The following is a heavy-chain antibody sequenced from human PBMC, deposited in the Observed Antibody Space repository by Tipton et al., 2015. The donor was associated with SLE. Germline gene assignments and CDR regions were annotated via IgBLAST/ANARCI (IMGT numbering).Heavy chain of an antibody. CDR3: ARYMQLRGGDTFDV. CDR1: GGSFSSHY. CDR2: VYYSGST. J-gene: IGHJ3*01. D-gene: IGHD1-1*01. Sequence: GLVKPSETLSLTCTVSGGSFSSHYWSWIRQPPGKGLEWIGQVYYSGSTYYNPSLRSRVAMSVDRSKNQFFLNVNSVTAADTAVYYCARYMQLRGGDTFDVWGHGTMVTVSS. V-gene: IGHV4-59*11.